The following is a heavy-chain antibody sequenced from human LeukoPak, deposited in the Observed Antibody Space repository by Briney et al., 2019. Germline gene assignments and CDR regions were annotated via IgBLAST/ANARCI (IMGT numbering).Heavy chain of an antibody. CDR3: ARGLSYGSGKDY. Sequence: ASVKVSCKASGYTFTSYDINWVRQAPGQGLEWMGWMDPNSGNTGYARKFQGRVTMTRNTSISTAYMELSSLRSEDTAVYYCARGLSYGSGKDYWGQGTLVTVSS. D-gene: IGHD3-10*01. CDR1: GYTFTSYD. J-gene: IGHJ4*02. CDR2: MDPNSGNT. V-gene: IGHV1-8*01.